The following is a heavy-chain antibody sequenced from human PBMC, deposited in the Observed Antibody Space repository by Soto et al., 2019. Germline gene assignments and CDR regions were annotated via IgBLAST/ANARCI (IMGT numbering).Heavy chain of an antibody. CDR1: GFTFSSYS. CDR3: ARAIQSITGTRYDAFDI. V-gene: IGHV3-21*01. Sequence: GGSLRLSCAASGFTFSSYSMNWVRQAPGKGLEWVSSISSSSSYIYYADSVKGRFTISRDNAKNSLYLQMNSLRAEDTAVYYCARAIQSITGTRYDAFDIWGQGTMVTVSS. CDR2: ISSSSSYI. D-gene: IGHD1-7*01. J-gene: IGHJ3*02.